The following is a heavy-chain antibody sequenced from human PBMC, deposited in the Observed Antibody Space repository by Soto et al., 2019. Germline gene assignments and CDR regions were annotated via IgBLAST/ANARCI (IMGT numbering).Heavy chain of an antibody. Sequence: QVQLQESGPGLVKPSQTLSLTCTVSDGSITSAAYYWSWIRQHPGKGLEWIGYIYYNGNTYYNPSLKSRVTISLDTSKHHFSLKLTSLSAADTAVYFCARARLGQLAIPWSFDLWGRGTLVTVSS. CDR3: ARARLGQLAIPWSFDL. CDR2: IYYNGNT. J-gene: IGHJ2*01. V-gene: IGHV4-31*03. CDR1: DGSITSAAYY. D-gene: IGHD6-13*01.